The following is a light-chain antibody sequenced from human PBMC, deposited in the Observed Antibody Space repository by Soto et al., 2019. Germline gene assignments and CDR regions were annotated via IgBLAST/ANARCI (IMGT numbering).Light chain of an antibody. J-gene: IGKJ1*01. V-gene: IGKV4-1*01. CDR2: WAS. Sequence: DIVMTQSPDSLAVSLGERATINCKSSQSVLYSSNNKNYLAWYQQKPGQPPKLLIYWASTRESGVPDRFRGSGSETDFTLTISSLQAEDVAVYYCQQYYSIPRTFGQGPKVEIK. CDR1: QSVLYSSNNKNY. CDR3: QQYYSIPRT.